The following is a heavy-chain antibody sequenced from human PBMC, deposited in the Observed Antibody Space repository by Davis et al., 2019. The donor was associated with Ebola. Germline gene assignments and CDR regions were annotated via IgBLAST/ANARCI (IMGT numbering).Heavy chain of an antibody. D-gene: IGHD6-19*01. Sequence: SVKVSCKASGGTFSSYAISWVRQAPGQGLEWMGGIIPIFGTANYAQKFQGRVTITADESTSTAYMELSSLRSEDTAVYYCATDRGEYSSGWYLPFQHWGQGTLVTVSS. CDR1: GGTFSSYA. J-gene: IGHJ1*01. CDR3: ATDRGEYSSGWYLPFQH. CDR2: IIPIFGTA. V-gene: IGHV1-69*13.